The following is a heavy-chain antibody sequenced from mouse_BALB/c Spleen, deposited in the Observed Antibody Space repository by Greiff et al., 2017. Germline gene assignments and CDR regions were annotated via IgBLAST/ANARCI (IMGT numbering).Heavy chain of an antibody. CDR2: INPSNGGT. CDR3: TRYYYGNYGYYAMDY. J-gene: IGHJ4*01. Sequence: VQLQESGAELVKPGASVKLSCKASGYTFTSYYMYWVKQRPGQGLEWIGEINPSNGGTNFNEKFKSKATLTVDKSSSTAYMQLSSLTSEDSAVYYCTRYYYGNYGYYAMDYWGQGTSVTVSS. D-gene: IGHD2-1*01. V-gene: IGHV1S81*02. CDR1: GYTFTSYY.